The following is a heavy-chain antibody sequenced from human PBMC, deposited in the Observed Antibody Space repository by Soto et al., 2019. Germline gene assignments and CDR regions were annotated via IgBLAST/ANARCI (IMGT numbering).Heavy chain of an antibody. CDR3: ARSPNRFLEWLYEPTHRVHYYYMDV. CDR1: GYTFTGYY. D-gene: IGHD3-3*01. J-gene: IGHJ6*03. CDR2: INPNSGGT. Sequence: GASVKVSCKASGYTFTGYYMHWVRQAPGQGLEWMGWINPNSGGTNYAQKFQGWVTMTRDTSISTAYMELSSLRSEDTAVYYCARSPNRFLEWLYEPTHRVHYYYMDVWGKGTTVTVSS. V-gene: IGHV1-2*04.